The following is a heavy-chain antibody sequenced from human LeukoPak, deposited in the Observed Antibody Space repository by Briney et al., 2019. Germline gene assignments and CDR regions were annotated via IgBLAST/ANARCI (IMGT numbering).Heavy chain of an antibody. D-gene: IGHD1-20*01. V-gene: IGHV1-8*03. CDR1: GYTFTSFD. J-gene: IGHJ5*02. CDR3: TRGPFLNGNAYNWFDP. CDR2: VNCDNENT. Sequence: ASVKVSCKTSGYTFTSFDINWVRHTTGHGPEWMGWVNCDNENTRYARKFQGRVAITRDTSTRTVYLELSNLSSDDTAMYYCTRGPFLNGNAYNWFDPWGQGTLVTVSS.